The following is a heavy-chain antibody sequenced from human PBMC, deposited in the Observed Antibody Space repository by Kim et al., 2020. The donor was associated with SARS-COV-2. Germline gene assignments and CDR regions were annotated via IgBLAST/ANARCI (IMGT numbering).Heavy chain of an antibody. J-gene: IGHJ6*02. D-gene: IGHD6-13*01. CDR3: ARGEYSSSWYYYYGMDV. V-gene: IGHV3-21*01. Sequence: VKGRFTIARDNAKNSLYLQMSSLRAEDTAVYYCARGEYSSSWYYYYGMDVWGQGTTVTVSS.